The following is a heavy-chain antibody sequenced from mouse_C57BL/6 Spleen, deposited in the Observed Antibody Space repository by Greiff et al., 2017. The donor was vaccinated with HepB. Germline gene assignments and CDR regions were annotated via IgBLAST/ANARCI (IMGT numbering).Heavy chain of an antibody. Sequence: QVQLQQSGAELVRPGSSVKLSCKASGYTFTSYWMDWVKQRPGQGLEWIGNIYPSDSETHYNQKFKDKATLTVDKSSSTAYMQLSSLTSEDSAVYYCARIGDSSGPWFAYWGQGTLVTVSA. D-gene: IGHD3-2*02. V-gene: IGHV1-61*01. CDR1: GYTFTSYW. CDR3: ARIGDSSGPWFAY. CDR2: IYPSDSET. J-gene: IGHJ3*01.